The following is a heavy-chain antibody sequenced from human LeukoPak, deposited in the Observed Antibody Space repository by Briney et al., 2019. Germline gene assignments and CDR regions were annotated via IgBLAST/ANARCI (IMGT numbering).Heavy chain of an antibody. V-gene: IGHV4-34*01. Sequence: SETLSLTCAVYGGSFSGYYWSWIRQPPGKGLEWIGEINHSGSTSYNPSLKSRVTISVDTSKNQFSLKLSSVTAADTAVYYCARAFLFYGDYGRLHFDYWGQGTLVTVSS. D-gene: IGHD4-17*01. CDR3: ARAFLFYGDYGRLHFDY. J-gene: IGHJ4*02. CDR1: GGSFSGYY. CDR2: INHSGST.